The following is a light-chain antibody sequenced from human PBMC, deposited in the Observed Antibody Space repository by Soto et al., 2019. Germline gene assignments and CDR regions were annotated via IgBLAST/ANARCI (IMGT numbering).Light chain of an antibody. V-gene: IGLV1-44*01. CDR3: AAWDDSLNGYV. Sequence: QSVLTQPPSASGTPGQRVTISCSGGSSNIGTNAVNWYQQLPGTAPKLLIYNNNQRPSGVPDRFSGSKSGTSASLAISGLQSDDEADYYCAAWDDSLNGYVFGTGTKVT. CDR1: SSNIGTNA. J-gene: IGLJ1*01. CDR2: NNN.